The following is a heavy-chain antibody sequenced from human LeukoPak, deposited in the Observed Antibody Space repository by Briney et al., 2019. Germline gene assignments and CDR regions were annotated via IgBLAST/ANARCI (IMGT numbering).Heavy chain of an antibody. D-gene: IGHD6-19*01. V-gene: IGHV4-39*01. CDR3: ARLDSSYGY. CDR2: IYYTGNT. CDR1: GGSISSSSYY. J-gene: IGHJ4*02. Sequence: TSETLSLTCTVSGGSISSSSYYWGWIRQPPGKGLEWIGSIYYTGNTYYNPSLKSLVTISVDTSKNQFSLKLSFVTAADTAVYYCARLDSSYGYWGQGTLVTVSS.